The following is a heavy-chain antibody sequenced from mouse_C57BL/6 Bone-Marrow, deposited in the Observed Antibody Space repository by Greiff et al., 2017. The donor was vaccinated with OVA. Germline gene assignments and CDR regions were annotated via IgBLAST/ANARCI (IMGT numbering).Heavy chain of an antibody. CDR1: GFNIKDDY. D-gene: IGHD1-1*01. J-gene: IGHJ3*01. V-gene: IGHV14-4*01. CDR3: TGYYYGSSPAWFAY. Sequence: EVHLVESGAELVRPGASVKLSCTASGFNIKDDYMHWVKQRPEQGLEWIGWIDPENGDTEYASKFQGKATITADTSSNTAYLQLSSLTSEDTAVYYCTGYYYGSSPAWFAYWGQGTLVTVSA. CDR2: IDPENGDT.